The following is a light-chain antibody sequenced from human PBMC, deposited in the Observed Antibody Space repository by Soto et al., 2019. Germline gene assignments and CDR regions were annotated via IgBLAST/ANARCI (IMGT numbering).Light chain of an antibody. V-gene: IGLV1-44*01. J-gene: IGLJ2*01. CDR3: AAWDDSLNGPHVV. Sequence: QSVLTQPPSASGTPGQGVTFSCSGSSSNIGSNTVNWYQQLPGTAPKLLIYSNNQRPSGVPDRFSGSKSGTSASLAISGLQSEDEADYYCAAWDDSLNGPHVVFGGGTKVTVL. CDR2: SNN. CDR1: SSNIGSNT.